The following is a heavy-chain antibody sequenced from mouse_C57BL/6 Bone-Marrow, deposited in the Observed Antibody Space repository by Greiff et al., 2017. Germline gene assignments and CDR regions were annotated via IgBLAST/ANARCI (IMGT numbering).Heavy chain of an antibody. J-gene: IGHJ4*01. CDR3: TGMVKGYYAMDY. CDR2: IRLKSDNYAT. Sequence: EVQLVESGGGLVQPGGSMKLSCVASGFTFSNYWMNWVRQSPEKGLEWVAQIRLKSDNYATHYAESVKGRFTISRDDSKSSVYLQMNNLRAEDTGIYYCTGMVKGYYAMDYWGQGTSVTVSS. V-gene: IGHV6-3*01. CDR1: GFTFSNYW. D-gene: IGHD2-3*01.